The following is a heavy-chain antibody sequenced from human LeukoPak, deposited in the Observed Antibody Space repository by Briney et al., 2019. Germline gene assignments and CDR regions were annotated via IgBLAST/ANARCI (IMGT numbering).Heavy chain of an antibody. V-gene: IGHV3-30*18. CDR1: GLTFSSYG. CDR3: AKPCRADAFDI. D-gene: IGHD5/OR15-5a*01. J-gene: IGHJ3*02. CDR2: ISYDGSNK. Sequence: GGSLRLSCAASGLTFSSYGMHWVRQAPGKGLEWVAVISYDGSNKYYADSVKGRFTISRDNSKNTLYLQMNSLRAEDTAVYYCAKPCRADAFDIWGQGTMVTVSS.